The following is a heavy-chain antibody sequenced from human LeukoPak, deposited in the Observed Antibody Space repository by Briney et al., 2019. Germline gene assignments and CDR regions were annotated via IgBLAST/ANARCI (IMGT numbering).Heavy chain of an antibody. CDR1: GGSISSGGYY. CDR3: ARDSRGYCSSTSCYRRVGAFDI. D-gene: IGHD2-2*01. J-gene: IGHJ3*02. V-gene: IGHV4-30-2*01. CDR2: IYHSGST. Sequence: SQTLSLTCTVSGGSISSGGYYWSWIRQPPGKGLEWIGYIYHSGSTYYNPSLKSRVTISVDRSKNQFSLKLSSVTAADTAVYYCARDSRGYCSSTSCYRRVGAFDIWGQGTMVTVSS.